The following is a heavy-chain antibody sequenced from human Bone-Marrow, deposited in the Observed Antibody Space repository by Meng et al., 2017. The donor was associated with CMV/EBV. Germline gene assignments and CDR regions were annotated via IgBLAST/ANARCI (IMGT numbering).Heavy chain of an antibody. V-gene: IGHV5-51*01. CDR3: VRLDDY. J-gene: IGHJ4*02. CDR1: GYSFPTYW. CDR2: INPTDSDT. Sequence: GESLKISCKGSGYSFPTYWIGWVGQMPGKGLQWKGVINPTDSDTKYSSSFEGQVTISADKSISTAYLQWSSLRASDTAIYYCVRLDDYWGQGTLVTVSS.